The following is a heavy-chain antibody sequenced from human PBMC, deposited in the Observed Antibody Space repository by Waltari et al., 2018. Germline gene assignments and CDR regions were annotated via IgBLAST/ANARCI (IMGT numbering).Heavy chain of an antibody. D-gene: IGHD2-15*01. J-gene: IGHJ1*01. V-gene: IGHV4-38-2*01. Sequence: QVQLQESGPGLVKPSETLSLTCAVSGYSISSGYYWGWIRQPPGKGLEWIGSIYHSGRTYYNPSLMSRVTISVDTSKNQFSLKLSSVTAADTAVYYCARRGPYGGNEGFQHWGQGTLVTVSS. CDR2: IYHSGRT. CDR3: ARRGPYGGNEGFQH. CDR1: GYSISSGYY.